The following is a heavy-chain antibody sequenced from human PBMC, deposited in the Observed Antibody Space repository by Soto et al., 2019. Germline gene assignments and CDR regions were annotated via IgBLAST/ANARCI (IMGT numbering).Heavy chain of an antibody. D-gene: IGHD3-10*01. Sequence: GASVKVSCKASGYSFTTYAMHWVRQAPGQGLEWMGWINAGNGIPKYSQKFQDRVTISRDTSASTAYMELSSLRSDDTAVYYCARVREAGAIYYYYYGMDVWGQGTTVTVSS. CDR1: GYSFTTYA. CDR2: INAGNGIP. CDR3: ARVREAGAIYYYYYGMDV. V-gene: IGHV1-3*01. J-gene: IGHJ6*02.